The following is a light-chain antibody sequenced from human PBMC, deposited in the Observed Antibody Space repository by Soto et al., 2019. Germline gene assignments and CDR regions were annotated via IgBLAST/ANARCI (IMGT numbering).Light chain of an antibody. J-gene: IGLJ3*02. CDR2: SIN. CDR1: SSNIGSNF. V-gene: IGLV1-44*01. CDR3: ASCDDSLTGPV. Sequence: QSMVTQPPSASGTPGQRVTISCSGTSSNIGSNFVSWYLRLPGTAPKLLIYSINHRPSGVPDRYSVSRYGTSASLALSGLQSEDEADYYYASCDDSLTGPVFGGGTKVTVL.